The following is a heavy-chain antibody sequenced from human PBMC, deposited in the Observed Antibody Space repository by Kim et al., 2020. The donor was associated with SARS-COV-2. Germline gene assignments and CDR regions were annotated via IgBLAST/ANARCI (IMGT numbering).Heavy chain of an antibody. Sequence: SETLSLTCAVYGGSFSGYYWSWIRQPPGKGLEWIGEINHSGSTNYNPSLKSRVTISVDTSKNQFSLKLSSVTAADTAVYYCARGVLREFDWFPHHNWVDPWGQVSLVTVSS. CDR3: ARGVLREFDWFPHHNWVDP. V-gene: IGHV4-34*01. CDR1: GGSFSGYY. CDR2: INHSGST. D-gene: IGHD3-9*01. J-gene: IGHJ5*02.